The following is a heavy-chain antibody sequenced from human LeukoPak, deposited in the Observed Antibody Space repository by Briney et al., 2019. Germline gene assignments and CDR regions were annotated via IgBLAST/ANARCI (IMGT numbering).Heavy chain of an antibody. CDR3: AKAPGELLTYYYYHYDMDV. V-gene: IGHV3-23*01. CDR2: ISGSGGST. J-gene: IGHJ6*03. D-gene: IGHD3-10*01. CDR1: GFTFSSYA. Sequence: GGSLRLSCAASGFTFSSYAMSWVRQAPGKGLEWVSAISGSGGSTYYADSVKGRFTISRDNSKNTLYLQMNSLRAEDTAVYYCAKAPGELLTYYYYHYDMDVWGKGTTVTISS.